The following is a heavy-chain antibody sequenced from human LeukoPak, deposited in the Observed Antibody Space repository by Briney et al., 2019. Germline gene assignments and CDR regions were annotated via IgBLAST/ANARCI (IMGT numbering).Heavy chain of an antibody. V-gene: IGHV3-48*03. CDR2: ITTGGGTT. D-gene: IGHD6-6*01. CDR3: ATVGRSSRPGY. Sequence: GGSLRLSCVASGFTFSNSETIWVRQAPGKGLEWVSYITTGGGTTYYADSVKGRFTISRDNAKNSLYLQMSSLRAEDTATYYCATVGRSSRPGYWGQGALVTVSS. J-gene: IGHJ4*02. CDR1: GFTFSNSE.